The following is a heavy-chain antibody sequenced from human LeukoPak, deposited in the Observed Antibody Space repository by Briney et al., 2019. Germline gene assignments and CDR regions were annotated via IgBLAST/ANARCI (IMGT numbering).Heavy chain of an antibody. J-gene: IGHJ4*02. D-gene: IGHD6-19*01. CDR1: GYTFTSYA. V-gene: IGHV7-4-1*02. Sequence: GASVKVSCKASGYTFTSYAMNWVRQAPGQGLEWMGWINTNTGNPTYAQGFTGRFVFSLDTSVSTAYLQISSLKAEDTAVYYCARDDSSGWYWGVDYWGQGTLVTVSS. CDR3: ARDDSSGWYWGVDY. CDR2: INTNTGNP.